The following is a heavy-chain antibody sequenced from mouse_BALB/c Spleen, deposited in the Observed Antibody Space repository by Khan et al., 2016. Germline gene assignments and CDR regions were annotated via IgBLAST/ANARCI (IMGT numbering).Heavy chain of an antibody. Sequence: QVQLKESGAELVRPGTSVKVSCKASGYAFTNYLIEWVKQRPGQGLEWIGVINPGSGGTNYNEKFKGKATLTADKSYSTAYMQLSSLTSDDSAVYFCAKYDGNYYAIDYWGQGTSVTVSS. D-gene: IGHD2-3*01. CDR1: GYAFTNYL. J-gene: IGHJ4*01. CDR3: AKYDGNYYAIDY. V-gene: IGHV1-54*01. CDR2: INPGSGGT.